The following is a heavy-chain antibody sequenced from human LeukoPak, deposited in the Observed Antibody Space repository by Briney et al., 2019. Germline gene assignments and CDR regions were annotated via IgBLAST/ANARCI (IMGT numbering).Heavy chain of an antibody. D-gene: IGHD3-10*01. Sequence: GGSLRLSCAASGFTFSSYGISWVRQAPGKGLEWVSAISGSGGSTYYADSVKGRFTISRDNSKNTLYLQMNSLRAEDTAVYYCARDRPYSTMDEYYYYYMDVWGKGTTVTISS. CDR2: ISGSGGST. J-gene: IGHJ6*03. V-gene: IGHV3-23*01. CDR1: GFTFSSYG. CDR3: ARDRPYSTMDEYYYYYMDV.